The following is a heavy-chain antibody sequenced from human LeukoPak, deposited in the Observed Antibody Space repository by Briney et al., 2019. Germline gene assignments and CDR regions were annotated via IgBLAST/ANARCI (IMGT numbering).Heavy chain of an antibody. CDR1: GFTFSDAW. CDR3: IRNHDSSGYYFDY. J-gene: IGHJ4*02. CDR2: IKSKTDGGII. V-gene: IGHV3-15*01. D-gene: IGHD3-22*01. Sequence: GGSLRLSCAAAGFTFSDAWMSWVRQAPGKGLEWVGRIKSKTDGGIIDYAAPVKGRFTISRDDSKNTAYLQMDSLKTEDTAVYYCIRNHDSSGYYFDYWGQGTLVTVSS.